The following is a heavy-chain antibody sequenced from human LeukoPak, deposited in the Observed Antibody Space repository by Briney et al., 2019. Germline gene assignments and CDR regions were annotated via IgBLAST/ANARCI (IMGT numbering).Heavy chain of an antibody. D-gene: IGHD2-15*01. CDR2: IYHSGST. CDR1: GYSISSGYY. V-gene: IGHV4-38-2*01. Sequence: SETLPLTCAVSGYSISSGYYWGCIRQPPGKGLEWIGSIYHSGSTYYNPSLKSRVTISVDTSKNQFSLKLSPVTAADTAVYYCARQLVGDAFDIWGQGTMVTVSS. CDR3: ARQLVGDAFDI. J-gene: IGHJ3*02.